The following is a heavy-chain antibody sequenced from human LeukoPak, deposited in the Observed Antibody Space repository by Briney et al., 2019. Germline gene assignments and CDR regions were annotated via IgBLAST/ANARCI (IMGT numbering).Heavy chain of an antibody. D-gene: IGHD1-26*01. J-gene: IGHJ4*02. V-gene: IGHV3-30*18. CDR3: AKGNGGSGSYYAPYFDY. CDR1: GFTFSSYG. Sequence: GGSLRLSCAASGFTFSSYGMHRVRQAPGKGLEWVAVISYDGSNKYYADSVKGRFTISRDNSKSTLYLQMNSLRAEDTAVYYCAKGNGGSGSYYAPYFDYWGQGTLVTVSS. CDR2: ISYDGSNK.